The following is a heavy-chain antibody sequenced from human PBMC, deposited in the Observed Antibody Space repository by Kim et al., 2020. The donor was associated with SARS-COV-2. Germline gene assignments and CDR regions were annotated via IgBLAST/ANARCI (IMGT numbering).Heavy chain of an antibody. Sequence: STGYADSVKGRFTISRDNAKNSLYLQMNSLRAEDTALYHCARGNPIPQEFWGQGTLVTVSS. J-gene: IGHJ4*02. CDR2: ST. V-gene: IGHV3-20*01. D-gene: IGHD2-2*02. CDR3: ARGNPIPQEF.